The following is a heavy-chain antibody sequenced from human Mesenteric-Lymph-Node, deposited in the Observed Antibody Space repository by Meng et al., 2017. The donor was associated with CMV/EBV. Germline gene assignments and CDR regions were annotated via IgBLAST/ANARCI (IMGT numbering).Heavy chain of an antibody. V-gene: IGHV4-31*02. J-gene: IGHJ4*02. CDR1: GGSISSGGYY. CDR2: IYYSGST. D-gene: IGHD4-23*01. CDR3: ARAKGGNRDNYFDY. Sequence: SGGSISSGGYYWSWIRQHAGKGLEWIGYIYYSGSTYYNPSLKSRVTISVDTSKNQFSLKLSSVTAADTAVYYCARAKGGNRDNYFDYWGQGTLVTVSS.